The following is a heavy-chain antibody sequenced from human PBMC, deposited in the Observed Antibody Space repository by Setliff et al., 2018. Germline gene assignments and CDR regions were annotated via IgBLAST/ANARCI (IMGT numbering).Heavy chain of an antibody. CDR3: ARLGRGVSFDP. CDR2: IVLDTGNT. CDR1: GFTFSNSA. J-gene: IGHJ5*02. D-gene: IGHD3-10*01. V-gene: IGHV1-58*01. Sequence: ASVKVSCKASGFTFSNSAVQWARQARGQPLEWIGWIVLDTGNTKYAQKFQERVTITRDTSASTAYMELSSLRSEDTAVYYCARLGRGVSFDPWGQGTLVTVSS.